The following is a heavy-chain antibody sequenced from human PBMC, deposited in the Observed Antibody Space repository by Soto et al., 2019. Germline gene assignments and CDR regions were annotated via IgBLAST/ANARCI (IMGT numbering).Heavy chain of an antibody. J-gene: IGHJ6*02. CDR1: GGSISSSNW. CDR3: ARVPRGVAAAGTYYYYYYGMDV. V-gene: IGHV4-4*02. Sequence: QVQLQESGPGLVKPSGTLSLTCAVSGGSISSSNWWSWVRQPPGKGLEWSGEIYHSGSTNYNPSLKSRVTISVDKSKNQFSLKLSSVTAADTAVYYCARVPRGVAAAGTYYYYYYGMDVWGQGTTVTVSS. D-gene: IGHD6-13*01. CDR2: IYHSGST.